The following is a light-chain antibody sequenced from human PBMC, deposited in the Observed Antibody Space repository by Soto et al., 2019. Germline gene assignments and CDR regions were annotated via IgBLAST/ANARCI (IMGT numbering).Light chain of an antibody. CDR3: LLYYGGSYV. V-gene: IGLV7-43*01. CDR1: TGPVTSGFY. J-gene: IGLJ1*01. CDR2: GTT. Sequence: QAVVTQEPSLTVSPGGTVTLTCASSTGPVTSGFYPHWVQQKPGQAPRTLIYGTTNKHSWTPARFSGSLLGGKASLTLSGVQRDGEAHYYCLLYYGGSYVFGAGTKVTVL.